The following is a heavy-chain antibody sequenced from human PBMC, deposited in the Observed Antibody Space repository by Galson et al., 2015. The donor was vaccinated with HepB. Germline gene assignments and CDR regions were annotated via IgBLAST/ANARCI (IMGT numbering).Heavy chain of an antibody. Sequence: SLRLSCAASGFTFSSYDMHWVRQATGKGLEWVSAIGTAGDTYYPGSVKGRFTISRENAKNSLYLQMDSLRAGDTAVYYCARELRYFDSYGMDVWGQGTTVTVSS. D-gene: IGHD3-9*01. CDR3: ARELRYFDSYGMDV. V-gene: IGHV3-13*04. CDR2: IGTAGDT. J-gene: IGHJ6*02. CDR1: GFTFSSYD.